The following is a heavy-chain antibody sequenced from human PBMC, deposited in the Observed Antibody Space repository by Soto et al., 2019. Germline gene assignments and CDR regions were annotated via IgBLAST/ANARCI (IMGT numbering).Heavy chain of an antibody. CDR2: IYYSGST. D-gene: IGHD5-12*01. CDR1: GGSISSGGYY. J-gene: IGHJ4*02. V-gene: IGHV4-31*03. Sequence: SETLSLTCTVSGGSISSGGYYWSWIRQHPGKGLEWIGYIYYSGSTYYNPSLKSRVTISVDTSKNQFSLKLSSVTAADTAVYYCARGHSGYDYLLQAPFDYWGQGTLVTVSS. CDR3: ARGHSGYDYLLQAPFDY.